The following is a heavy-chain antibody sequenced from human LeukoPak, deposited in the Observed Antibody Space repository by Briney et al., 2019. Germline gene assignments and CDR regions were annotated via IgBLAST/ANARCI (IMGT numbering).Heavy chain of an antibody. Sequence: KPSETLSLTCTVSGYSISSGYYWGWIRQPPGKGLEWIGYIYYSGSTNYNPSLKSRVTISVDTSKNQFSLKLSSVTAADTAVYYCARESYPERRLGKYFDYWGQGTLVTVSS. V-gene: IGHV4-61*01. CDR2: IYYSGST. CDR3: ARESYPERRLGKYFDY. J-gene: IGHJ4*02. D-gene: IGHD3-16*01. CDR1: GYSISSGYY.